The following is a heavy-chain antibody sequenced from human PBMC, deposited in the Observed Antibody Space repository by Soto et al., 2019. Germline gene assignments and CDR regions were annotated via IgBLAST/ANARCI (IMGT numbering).Heavy chain of an antibody. J-gene: IGHJ4*02. CDR2: IIPILGIA. D-gene: IGHD2-15*01. V-gene: IGHV1-69*02. CDR1: GGTFSSYT. CDR3: ASGYCSGGSCYDY. Sequence: QVQLVQSGAEVKKPGSSVKVSCKASGGTFSSYTISWVRQAPGQGLEWMGRIIPILGIANYAQKFQGRVTITADKSTSTAYMELSSLRSEDTAVYYCASGYCSGGSCYDYWGQGTLVTVSS.